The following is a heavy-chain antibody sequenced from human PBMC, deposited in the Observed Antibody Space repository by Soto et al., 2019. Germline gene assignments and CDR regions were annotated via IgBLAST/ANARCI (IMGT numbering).Heavy chain of an antibody. CDR1: GYPVTAYY. J-gene: IGHJ3*02. CDR3: ARGGGVGVAGSAAFDM. Sequence: QLHLVQSGAVVKKPGASVTVSCSASGYPVTAYYMHWVRQAPGRGLEWMGGINPATGAAKYTQTLPGRVTMTRATSTSTVFMELSGLTSEDTAVFYCARGGGVGVAGSAAFDMWGQGTLVTVSS. CDR2: INPATGAA. D-gene: IGHD3-3*01. V-gene: IGHV1-2*02.